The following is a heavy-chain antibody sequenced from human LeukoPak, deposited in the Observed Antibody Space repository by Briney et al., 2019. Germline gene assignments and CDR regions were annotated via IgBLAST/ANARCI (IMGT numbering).Heavy chain of an antibody. D-gene: IGHD2-15*01. V-gene: IGHV1-2*02. CDR1: GYTFIGYY. CDR2: INPNSGGT. J-gene: IGHJ6*02. CDR3: ARETCSGGSCYSWYRTNPYGMDV. Sequence: WASVKVSCKAPGYTFIGYYMHWVRQAPGQGLEWMGWINPNSGGTNYAQKFQGRVTMTRDTSISTAYMELSRLRSDDTAVYYCARETCSGGSCYSWYRTNPYGMDVWGQGTTVTVSS.